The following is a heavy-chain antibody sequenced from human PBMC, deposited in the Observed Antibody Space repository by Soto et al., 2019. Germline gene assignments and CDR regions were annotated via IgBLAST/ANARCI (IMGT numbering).Heavy chain of an antibody. D-gene: IGHD3-3*01. CDR3: ARDRSTALGVVTPIDH. CDR2: ISSSGDLK. Sequence: PGGSLRLSCEASGFTFSPYSMNWVRQVPGKGLEWISYISSSGDLKYYAESVRGRFTISRDNFKNLLFLQMDSLRDDDTAMYFCARDRSTALGVVTPIDHWGQGTLVTVSS. V-gene: IGHV3-21*05. CDR1: GFTFSPYS. J-gene: IGHJ4*02.